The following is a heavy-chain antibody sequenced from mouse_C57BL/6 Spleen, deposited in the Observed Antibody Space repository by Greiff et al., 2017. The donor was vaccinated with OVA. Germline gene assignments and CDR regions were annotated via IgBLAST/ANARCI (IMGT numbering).Heavy chain of an antibody. CDR2: IYPGDGDT. J-gene: IGHJ1*03. D-gene: IGHD2-3*01. V-gene: IGHV1-80*01. CDR3: ATYDYGYFDV. Sequence: VNVVESGAELVKPGASVKISCKASGYAFSSYWMNWVKQRPGKGLEWIGQIYPGDGDTNYNGKFKGKATLTADKSSSTAYMQLSSLTSEDSAVYFCATYDYGYFDVWGTGTTVTVSS. CDR1: GYAFSSYW.